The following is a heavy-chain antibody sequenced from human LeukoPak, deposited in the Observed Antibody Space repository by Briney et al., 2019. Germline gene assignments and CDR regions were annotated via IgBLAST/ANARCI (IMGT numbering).Heavy chain of an antibody. CDR2: IYYSGST. J-gene: IGHJ5*02. D-gene: IGHD6-19*01. CDR1: GGSISSYY. V-gene: IGHV4-59*01. Sequence: ASETLSLTCTVSGGSISSYYWSWIRQPLGKGLEWIGYIYYSGSTNYNPSLKSRVTISVDTSKNQFSLKLSSVTAADTAVYYCARHSSAHNWFDPWGQGTLVTVSS. CDR3: ARHSSAHNWFDP.